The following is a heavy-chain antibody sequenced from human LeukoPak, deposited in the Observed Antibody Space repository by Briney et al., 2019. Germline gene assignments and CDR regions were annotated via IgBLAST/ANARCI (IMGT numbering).Heavy chain of an antibody. CDR3: GRDSGIDTRWLSQPDY. D-gene: IGHD6-19*01. J-gene: IGHJ4*02. V-gene: IGHV3-33*01. CDR2: IWYDGSNK. CDR1: GFTFSSYG. Sequence: PGGSLRLSCAASGFTFSSYGMHWVRQAPGKGLEWVAVIWYDGSNKYYADSVKGRFTISRDSSKNTLYLQMNSLRAEDTAVYYCGRDSGIDTRWLSQPDYWGQGTLVTVSS.